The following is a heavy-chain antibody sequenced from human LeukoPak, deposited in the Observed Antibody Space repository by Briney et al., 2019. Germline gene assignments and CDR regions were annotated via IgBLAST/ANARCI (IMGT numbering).Heavy chain of an antibody. J-gene: IGHJ4*02. D-gene: IGHD2-21*02. CDR2: ISGSGGST. CDR1: GFTFSSYA. CDR3: AKAGSSSSEYCGGDCYSHY. V-gene: IGHV3-23*01. Sequence: GGSLRLSCAASGFTFSSYAMSWVRQAPGKGLEWVSAISGSGGSTYYADSVKGRFTISRDNSKNTLYLQMNSLRAEDTAVYYCAKAGSSSSEYCGGDCYSHYWGQETLVTVSS.